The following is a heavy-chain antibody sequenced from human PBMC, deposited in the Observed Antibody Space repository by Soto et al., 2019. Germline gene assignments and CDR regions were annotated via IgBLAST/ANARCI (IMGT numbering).Heavy chain of an antibody. J-gene: IGHJ4*02. Sequence: SETLSLTCTVSGGSISSSSYYWGWIRQPPGKGLEWIGSIYYSGSIYYNPSLKSRVTISVDTSKNQFSLKLSSVTAADTAVYYCAIHIGISSTSSYYFDYWGQGTLVTVSS. CDR1: GGSISSSSYY. CDR2: IYYSGSI. CDR3: AIHIGISSTSSYYFDY. V-gene: IGHV4-39*01. D-gene: IGHD2-2*01.